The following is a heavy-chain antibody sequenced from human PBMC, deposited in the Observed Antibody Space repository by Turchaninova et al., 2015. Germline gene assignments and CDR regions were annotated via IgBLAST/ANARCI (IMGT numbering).Heavy chain of an antibody. CDR3: AHRRQYRSIWYPFDY. CDR1: GFSLSTSGVG. V-gene: IGHV2-5*02. Sequence: QITLKESGPTLVKPTQTLTLTCPFSGFSLSTSGVGVGWVRQPPGKALEWLALIYWDDDKRYSPSLKSRLTITKDTSKNQVVLTMTNMDPVDTATYYCAHRRQYRSIWYPFDYWGQGTLVTVSS. D-gene: IGHD6-13*01. CDR2: IYWDDDK. J-gene: IGHJ4*02.